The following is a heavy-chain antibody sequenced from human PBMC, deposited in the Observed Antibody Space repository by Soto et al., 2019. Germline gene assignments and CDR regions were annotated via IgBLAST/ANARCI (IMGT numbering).Heavy chain of an antibody. CDR2: IYHSGST. CDR3: ARRWGEGRVDY. CDR1: GGSISSSNW. D-gene: IGHD3-10*01. J-gene: IGHJ4*02. V-gene: IGHV4-4*02. Sequence: QVQLQESGPGLVKPSGTLSLTCAVSGGSISSSNWWSWVHQPPGKGLQWMGEIYHSGSTNYIPSLNISITIAADKSKNQFSLKLSSVTAADTALYDCARRWGEGRVDYWGQGTLVTVSS.